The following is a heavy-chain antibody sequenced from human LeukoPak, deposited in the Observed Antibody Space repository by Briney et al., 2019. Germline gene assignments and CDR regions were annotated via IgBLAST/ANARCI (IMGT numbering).Heavy chain of an antibody. CDR1: GYTFTNYG. CDR3: ATDLRPRIVGATGSAFDI. CDR2: ISAYNGNT. D-gene: IGHD1-26*01. V-gene: IGHV1-18*01. Sequence: ASVKVSCKPSGYTFTNYGFTWVRQAPGQGLEWMGWISAYNGNTNYARKFQGRVTMTTDTSTSTAYMELSSLRSEDTAVYYCATDLRPRIVGATGSAFDIWGQGTMVTVSS. J-gene: IGHJ3*02.